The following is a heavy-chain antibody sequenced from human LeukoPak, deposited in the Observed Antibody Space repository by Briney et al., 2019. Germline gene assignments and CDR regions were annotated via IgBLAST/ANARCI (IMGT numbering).Heavy chain of an antibody. CDR3: ARGYGDFRVEGRYLHS. D-gene: IGHD4-17*01. Sequence: GGSLRLSCAASGFTFSDYHMTWIRQAPGKGLEWVSYISSTVSTIYYADSVKGRFTISRDNAKNSLYLQMNSLRAEDTAVYYCARGYGDFRVEGRYLHSWGQGTLVTVSS. CDR1: GFTFSDYH. CDR2: ISSTVSTI. V-gene: IGHV3-11*01. J-gene: IGHJ4*02.